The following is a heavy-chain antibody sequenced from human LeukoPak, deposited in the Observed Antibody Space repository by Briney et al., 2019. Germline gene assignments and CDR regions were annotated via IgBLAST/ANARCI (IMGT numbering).Heavy chain of an antibody. CDR3: ASLGGGYSYGYRTDY. D-gene: IGHD5-18*01. CDR2: ISSSSSYI. CDR1: GFTFSSYS. Sequence: GGSLRLSCAASGFTFSSYSMNWVRQAPGKGLEWVSSISSSSSYIYYADSVKGRFTISRDNAKNSLYLQMNSLRAEDAAVYYRASLGGGYSYGYRTDYWGQGTLVTVSS. J-gene: IGHJ4*02. V-gene: IGHV3-21*01.